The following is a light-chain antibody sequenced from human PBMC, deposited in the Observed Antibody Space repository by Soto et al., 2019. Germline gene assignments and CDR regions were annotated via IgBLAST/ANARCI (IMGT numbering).Light chain of an antibody. V-gene: IGLV1-51*01. Sequence: QSVLTQPPSVSAASGQTVTISCSGSSSNIGNDYVSWYQQLPGTAPKLLIYDNNKRPSGIPDRFSGSKSGTSAMLGITGLQTGDEANYYCGTWDSSLSAVLFGGGTKVTVL. J-gene: IGLJ2*01. CDR2: DNN. CDR3: GTWDSSLSAVL. CDR1: SSNIGNDY.